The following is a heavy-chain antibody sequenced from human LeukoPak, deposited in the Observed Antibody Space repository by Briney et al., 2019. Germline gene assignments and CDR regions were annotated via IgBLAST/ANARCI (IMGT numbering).Heavy chain of an antibody. Sequence: PSRTLCLTCTVSGGAISSSSYYWGWIRPPPGKGLEWIGSIYYGGSTCYNPSLKSRVTISVDTSKNQFSLKLSSVTAADTAVYYWARDSGEVPDYWGQGTLVTVSS. J-gene: IGHJ4*02. CDR2: IYYGGST. D-gene: IGHD3-10*01. V-gene: IGHV4-39*07. CDR1: GGAISSSSYY. CDR3: ARDSGEVPDY.